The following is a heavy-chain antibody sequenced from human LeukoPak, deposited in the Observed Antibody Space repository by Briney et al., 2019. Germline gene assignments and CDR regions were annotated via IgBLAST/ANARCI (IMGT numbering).Heavy chain of an antibody. CDR1: GGTFSSYA. D-gene: IGHD3-22*01. CDR3: ARDSPVDYYYDSSGYYNHFDY. Sequence: SVKVSCKASGGTFSSYAISWVRQAPGQGLEWMGRIIPIFGTANYEQKFQGRVTITTDESTSTAYMELSSLRSEDTAVYYCARDSPVDYYYDSSGYYNHFDYWGQGTLVTVSS. CDR2: IIPIFGTA. J-gene: IGHJ4*02. V-gene: IGHV1-69*05.